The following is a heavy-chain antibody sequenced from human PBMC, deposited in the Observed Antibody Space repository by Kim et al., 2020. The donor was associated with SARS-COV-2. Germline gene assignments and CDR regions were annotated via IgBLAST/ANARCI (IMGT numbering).Heavy chain of an antibody. CDR2: IIPGLDVA. CDR1: GDNFSKYA. V-gene: IGHV1-69*10. J-gene: IGHJ3*01. D-gene: IGHD2-15*01. Sequence: SVKVSCKAAGDNFSKYAISWVRQAPGQGLEWIGGIIPGLDVANYAQRFQGRVTFTADESTRTVYMDVFSLKSDDTGIFYCARGKQMERLGGSFDLSSQGTVVTVSS. CDR3: ARGKQMERLGGSFDL.